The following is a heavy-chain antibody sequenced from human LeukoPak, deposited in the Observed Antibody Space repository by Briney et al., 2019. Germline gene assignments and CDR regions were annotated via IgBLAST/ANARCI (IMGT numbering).Heavy chain of an antibody. CDR2: INPNSGGT. D-gene: IGHD6-6*01. CDR3: AREHSSSSGKVFDY. V-gene: IGHV1-2*02. J-gene: IGHJ4*02. CDR1: GYTFTGYY. Sequence: SVKVSCKASGYTFTGYYIHWVRQAPGQGLEWMGWINPNSGGTNYAQNFQGRVTMTRDTSISTAYMELSRLRSDDTAMYYCAREHSSSSGKVFDYWGQGTLVTVSS.